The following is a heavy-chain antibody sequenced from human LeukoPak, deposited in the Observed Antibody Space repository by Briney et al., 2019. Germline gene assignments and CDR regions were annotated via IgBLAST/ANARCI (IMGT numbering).Heavy chain of an antibody. D-gene: IGHD6-6*01. CDR1: GFTFSSYS. V-gene: IGHV3-48*04. CDR2: ISSSSSTI. J-gene: IGHJ5*02. Sequence: PGGSLRLSCAASGFTFSSYSMNWVRQAPGKGLEWVSYISSSSSTIYYADSVKGRFTISRDNAKNSLYLQMNSLRVEDTAVYYCARDFRPGWFDPWGQGTLVTVSS. CDR3: ARDFRPGWFDP.